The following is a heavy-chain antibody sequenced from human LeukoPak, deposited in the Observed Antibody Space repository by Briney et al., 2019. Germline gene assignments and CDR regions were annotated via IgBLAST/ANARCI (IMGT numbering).Heavy chain of an antibody. J-gene: IGHJ4*02. CDR2: IYYSGTT. V-gene: IGHV4-39*07. CDR3: ARVPQSPYSTSWFDYYFDY. D-gene: IGHD6-13*01. CDR1: GGSISSSGYY. Sequence: SETLSLTCTVSGGSISSSGYYWGWIRQPPGKGLEWIGSIYYSGTTYYNPSLKSRVTISVDTSKNQFSLRLSSVTAADTAVYYCARVPQSPYSTSWFDYYFDYWGQGTLVTVSS.